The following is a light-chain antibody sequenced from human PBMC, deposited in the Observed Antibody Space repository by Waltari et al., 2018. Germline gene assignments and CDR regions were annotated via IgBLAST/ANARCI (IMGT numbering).Light chain of an antibody. Sequence: QSALTQPASVSGSPGQSTPISRTGTSSDASGYPYASRYQQHPGKPPKLMVYEVSNRPSGVSNRFSGSKSGNTASLTISGLQAEDEADYYCSSYTSSSTLVFGTGTKVTVL. V-gene: IGLV2-14*01. CDR2: EVS. CDR1: SSDASGYPY. CDR3: SSYTSSSTLV. J-gene: IGLJ1*01.